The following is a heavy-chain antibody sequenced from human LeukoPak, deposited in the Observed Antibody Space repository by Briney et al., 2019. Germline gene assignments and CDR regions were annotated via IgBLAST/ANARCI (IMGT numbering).Heavy chain of an antibody. Sequence: GGSLRLSCAASGFTFSSYRMNCVRRAPGEGLEWVSSISSSSSYIYYADSVKGRFTISRDNAKNSLYLQMNSLRAEDTAVYYCARDPDVGWNWFDPWGQGTLVTVSS. CDR3: ARDPDVGWNWFDP. CDR1: GFTFSSYR. V-gene: IGHV3-21*01. CDR2: ISSSSSYI. J-gene: IGHJ5*02. D-gene: IGHD1-14*01.